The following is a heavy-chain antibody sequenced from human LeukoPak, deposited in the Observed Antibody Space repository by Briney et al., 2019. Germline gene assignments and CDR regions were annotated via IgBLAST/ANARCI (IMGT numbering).Heavy chain of an antibody. D-gene: IGHD2-21*02. Sequence: SQTLSLTCTVSGGSISSGGYYWSWIRQHPGKGLERIGYIYYSGSTYYNPSLKSRVTISVDTSKNQFSLKLSSVTAADTAVYYCARDCGGDCYSAFDIWGQGTMVTVSS. CDR3: ARDCGGDCYSAFDI. CDR2: IYYSGST. CDR1: GGSISSGGYY. J-gene: IGHJ3*02. V-gene: IGHV4-31*03.